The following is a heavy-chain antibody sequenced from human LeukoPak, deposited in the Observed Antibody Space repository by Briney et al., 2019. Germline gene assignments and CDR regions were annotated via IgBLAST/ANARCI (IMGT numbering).Heavy chain of an antibody. D-gene: IGHD3-22*01. CDR1: GFTISDHY. CDR3: TTGSYYYDSSGYRFDY. V-gene: IGHV3-15*01. J-gene: IGHJ4*02. Sequence: GGSLRLSCAASGFTISDHYMDWVRQAPGKGLEWVGRIKSKTDGGTTDYAAPVKGRFTISRDDSKNTLYLQMNSLKTEDTAVYYCTTGSYYYDSSGYRFDYWGQGTLVTVSS. CDR2: IKSKTDGGTT.